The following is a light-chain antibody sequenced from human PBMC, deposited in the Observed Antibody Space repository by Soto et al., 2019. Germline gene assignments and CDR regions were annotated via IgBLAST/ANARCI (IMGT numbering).Light chain of an antibody. CDR2: GAS. Sequence: IVLTQSPGTLSLSPGERAILSCRASQIVTSIYLAWYQQKAGQAPRLLIYGASRRATGIPDRFSGSGSGTDFTLTISRLEPGDFAVYYCQQYGSSPYTFGQGTKLEIK. CDR3: QQYGSSPYT. CDR1: QIVTSIY. V-gene: IGKV3-20*01. J-gene: IGKJ2*01.